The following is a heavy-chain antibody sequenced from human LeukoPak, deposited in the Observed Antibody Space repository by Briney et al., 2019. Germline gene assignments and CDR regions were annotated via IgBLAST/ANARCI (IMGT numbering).Heavy chain of an antibody. D-gene: IGHD3-22*01. J-gene: IGHJ4*02. CDR2: INPNSGGA. V-gene: IGHV1-2*02. CDR3: VRGDSSPYVYFDY. CDR1: GYIFTGYY. Sequence: ASVKVSCEASGYIFTGYYVHWVRQAPGQGLEWMGWINPNSGGANCAQKFQGRVTMTRDTSISTAYMDLSRLRSDDTAVYYCVRGDSSPYVYFDYWGQGTLVTVSS.